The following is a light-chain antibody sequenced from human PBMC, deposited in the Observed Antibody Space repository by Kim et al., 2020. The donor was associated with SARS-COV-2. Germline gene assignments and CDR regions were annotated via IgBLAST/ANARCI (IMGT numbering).Light chain of an antibody. CDR2: GAS. J-gene: IGKJ2*01. CDR3: QQYGRSPRT. CDR1: QSVSGSK. Sequence: EIVLTQSPGTLSLSPGERATLSCSASQSVSGSKLVWYQQKPGQAPRLLIYGASSRATGIPDRFSGSGSGTDFTLTISRLEPEDVAVYYCQQYGRSPRTFGQGTKLAI. V-gene: IGKV3-20*01.